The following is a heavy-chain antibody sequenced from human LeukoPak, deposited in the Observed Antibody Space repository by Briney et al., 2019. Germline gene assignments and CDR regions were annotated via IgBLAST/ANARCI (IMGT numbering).Heavy chain of an antibody. Sequence: PGGSLRLSCAASGFTFSDYWMHWVRQAPGKGLVWVSRLSSDGRSTNYADSVKGRFTISRDNAKNTLYLQMNSLRAEDTAVYYCAAIRNLRGFTIFSDWGQGILVTVSS. CDR3: AAIRNLRGFTIFSD. CDR1: GFTFSDYW. D-gene: IGHD3-3*01. J-gene: IGHJ4*02. V-gene: IGHV3-74*01. CDR2: LSSDGRST.